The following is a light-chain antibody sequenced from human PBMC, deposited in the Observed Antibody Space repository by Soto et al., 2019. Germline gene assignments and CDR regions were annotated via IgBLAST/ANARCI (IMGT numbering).Light chain of an antibody. V-gene: IGLV2-14*01. CDR3: SSHTSGSTRV. Sequence: QSVLTQPASASVSPGQSIAISCTGTFSDVGGYDYVSWYQQHPDKAPKLMIYEVTKRPSGVSNRFSGSKSGNTASLTISGLQPEDEADYYCSSHTSGSTRVFGSGTKAPS. CDR2: EVT. CDR1: FSDVGGYDY. J-gene: IGLJ1*01.